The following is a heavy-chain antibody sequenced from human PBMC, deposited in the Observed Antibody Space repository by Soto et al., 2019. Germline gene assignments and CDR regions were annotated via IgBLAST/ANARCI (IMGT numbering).Heavy chain of an antibody. Sequence: GGSLRLSCAASGFTFSSYDMHWVRQATGKGLEWVSAIGTAGDTYYPGSVKGRFTISRESAKNSLYLQMNSLRAEDTAVYYCARGGKGYCSGGSCPDAFDIWGQGTMVTVSS. CDR3: ARGGKGYCSGGSCPDAFDI. V-gene: IGHV3-13*01. CDR2: IGTAGDT. J-gene: IGHJ3*02. CDR1: GFTFSSYD. D-gene: IGHD2-15*01.